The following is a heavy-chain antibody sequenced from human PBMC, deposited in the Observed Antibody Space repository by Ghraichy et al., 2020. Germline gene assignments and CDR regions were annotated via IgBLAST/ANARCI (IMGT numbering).Heavy chain of an antibody. V-gene: IGHV4-34*01. Sequence: ETLSLTCAVYGGSFSGYYWSWIRQPPGKGLEWIGEINHSGSTNYNPSLKSRVTISVDTSKNQFSLKLSSVTAADTAVYYCAREVGADCSSTSCSTKWFDPWGQGTLVTVSS. CDR3: AREVGADCSSTSCSTKWFDP. J-gene: IGHJ5*02. CDR1: GGSFSGYY. CDR2: INHSGST. D-gene: IGHD2-2*01.